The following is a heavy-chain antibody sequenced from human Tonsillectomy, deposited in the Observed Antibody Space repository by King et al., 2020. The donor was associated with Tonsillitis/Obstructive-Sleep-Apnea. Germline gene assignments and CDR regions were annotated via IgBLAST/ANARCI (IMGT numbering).Heavy chain of an antibody. CDR1: GGSIRSYY. Sequence: QLQESGPGLVKPSETLSLTCTVSGGSIRSYYWSWIRQPPGKGLEWIGYIYYSGSTNYNPSLKSRVTISVDTSKNQFSLKLSSVTAADTAVYYCARHTSSSWYYFDYWGQGTLVTVSS. D-gene: IGHD6-13*01. J-gene: IGHJ4*02. CDR2: IYYSGST. V-gene: IGHV4-59*08. CDR3: ARHTSSSWYYFDY.